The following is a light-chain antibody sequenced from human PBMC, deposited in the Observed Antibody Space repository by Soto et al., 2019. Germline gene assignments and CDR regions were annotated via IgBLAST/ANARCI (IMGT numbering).Light chain of an antibody. CDR2: DAS. Sequence: EIVLTQSPATLSLSPGERATLSCRASQSVSSYLAWYQQKPGQAPRLLIYDASNRATGIPARFSGSGSGTDFTLTISSPESEDFVVYYCQQQGTFGQGTKVDIK. CDR3: QQQGT. V-gene: IGKV3-11*01. CDR1: QSVSSY. J-gene: IGKJ1*01.